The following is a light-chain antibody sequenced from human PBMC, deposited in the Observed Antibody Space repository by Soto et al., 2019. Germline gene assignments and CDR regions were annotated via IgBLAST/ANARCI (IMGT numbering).Light chain of an antibody. Sequence: DIKMTQSPSTLSASVGDRVTITCRASQNINRWLAWYQQKPGKAPKLLIYDASNLESGVPSRFSGSGSGTDFTLTISGLQPDDFATYYCQQFNTYPAFGQGTKVDI. CDR3: QQFNTYPA. J-gene: IGKJ1*01. V-gene: IGKV1-5*01. CDR1: QNINRW. CDR2: DAS.